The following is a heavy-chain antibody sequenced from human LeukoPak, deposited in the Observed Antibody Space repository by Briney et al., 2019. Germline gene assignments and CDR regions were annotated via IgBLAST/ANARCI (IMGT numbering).Heavy chain of an antibody. CDR2: ISLTGET. CDR1: GGSISSTNW. V-gene: IGHV4-4*02. J-gene: IGHJ4*02. CDR3: SRESGAFCPFGY. Sequence: SETLSLTCGVSGGSISSTNWWSWVRHPPGQGLQWIGEISLTGETNYNPSLNGRVTMSLDKSRNQLSLKLTSVTAADTAICYCSRESGAFCPFGYWGQGTLVIVPP. D-gene: IGHD1-26*01.